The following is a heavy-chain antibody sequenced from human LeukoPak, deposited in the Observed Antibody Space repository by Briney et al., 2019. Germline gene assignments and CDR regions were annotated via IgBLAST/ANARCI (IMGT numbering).Heavy chain of an antibody. D-gene: IGHD4-17*01. J-gene: IGHJ4*02. CDR3: AKGYYADYGDH. V-gene: IGHV3-30*18. CDR2: ISYDGSNK. Sequence: GRSLRLSYAASGFTFSSYGMHWVRQAPGKGLEWVAVISYDGSNKYYADSVKGRFTISRDNSKNTLYLQMNSLRVEDTAVYYCAKGYYADYGDHWGQGTLVTVSS. CDR1: GFTFSSYG.